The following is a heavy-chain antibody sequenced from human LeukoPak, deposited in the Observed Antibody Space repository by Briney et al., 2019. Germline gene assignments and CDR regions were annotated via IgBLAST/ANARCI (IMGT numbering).Heavy chain of an antibody. CDR1: GFTFSSYW. Sequence: GGSLRLSCAASGFTFSSYWMNWVRQAPGKGLEWVANIKHDGSEIYYADSVKGRFTISRDNAKNSQSLRMNSLGAQDTAVYYCTRGQVTSVTRLAAFDIWGQGTLVTVSS. D-gene: IGHD4-17*01. CDR3: TRGQVTSVTRLAAFDI. CDR2: IKHDGSEI. J-gene: IGHJ3*02. V-gene: IGHV3-7*04.